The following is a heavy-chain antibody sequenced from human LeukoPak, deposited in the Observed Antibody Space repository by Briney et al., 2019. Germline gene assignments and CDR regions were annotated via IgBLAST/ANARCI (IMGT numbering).Heavy chain of an antibody. J-gene: IGHJ6*03. V-gene: IGHV4-34*01. D-gene: IGHD3-10*01. CDR1: GGSFSGYY. CDR3: ARRATYYYGSGSYYYYYYYMDV. Sequence: SETLSLTCAVYGGSFSGYYWSWIRQPPGKGLEWIGEINHSGSTNYNPSLKSRVTISVDTSKNQFSLKLSSVTAADTAVYYCARRATYYYGSGSYYYYYYYMDVWGKGTTVTISS. CDR2: INHSGST.